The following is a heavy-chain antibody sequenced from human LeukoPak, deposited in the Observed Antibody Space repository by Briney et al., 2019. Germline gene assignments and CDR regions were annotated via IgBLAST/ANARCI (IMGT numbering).Heavy chain of an antibody. J-gene: IGHJ4*02. D-gene: IGHD6-19*01. CDR3: ARDRSSGWGFDY. CDR1: GFTFSSYS. Sequence: GGSLRPSCAASGFTFSSYSMNWVRQAPGKGLEWVSSISSSSSYIYYADSVKGRFTISRDNAKNSLYLQMNSLRAEDTAVYYCARDRSSGWGFDYWGQGTLVTVSS. V-gene: IGHV3-21*01. CDR2: ISSSSSYI.